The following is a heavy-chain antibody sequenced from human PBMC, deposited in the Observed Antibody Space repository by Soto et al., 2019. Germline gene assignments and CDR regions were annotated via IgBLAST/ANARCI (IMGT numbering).Heavy chain of an antibody. CDR1: GFTFSDYY. CDR2: ISSSGSTI. V-gene: IGHV3-11*01. D-gene: IGHD3-10*01. CDR3: ARDRKRSLITMVRGVIIGY. Sequence: GGSLRLSCAASGFTFSDYYMSWIRQAPGKGLEWVSYISSSGSTIYYADSVKGRFTISRDNAKNSLYLQMNSLRAEDTAVYYCARDRKRSLITMVRGVIIGYWGQGTLVTVSS. J-gene: IGHJ4*02.